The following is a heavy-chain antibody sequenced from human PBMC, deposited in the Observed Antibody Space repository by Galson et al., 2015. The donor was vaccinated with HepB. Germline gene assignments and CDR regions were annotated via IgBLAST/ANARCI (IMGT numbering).Heavy chain of an antibody. CDR2: ISYDGSNK. Sequence: SLRLSCAASGFTFSSYAMHWVRQAPGKGLEWVAVISYDGSNKYYADSVKGRFTISRDNSKNTLYLQMNSLRAEDTAVYYCARDPGYDYGDYGGASDIWGQGTKVTVSS. V-gene: IGHV3-30-3*01. D-gene: IGHD4-17*01. CDR3: ARDPGYDYGDYGGASDI. CDR1: GFTFSSYA. J-gene: IGHJ3*02.